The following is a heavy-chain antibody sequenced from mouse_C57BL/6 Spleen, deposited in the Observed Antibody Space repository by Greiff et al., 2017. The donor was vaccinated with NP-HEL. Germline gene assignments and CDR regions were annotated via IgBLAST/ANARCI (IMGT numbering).Heavy chain of an antibody. J-gene: IGHJ3*01. Sequence: VKLMESDAELVKPGASVKISCKVSGYTFTDHTIHWMKQRPEQGLEWIGYIYPRDGSTKYNEKFKGKATLTADKSSSTAYMQLNSLTSEDSAVYFCARAYYGSSSFAYWGQGTLVTVSA. CDR1: GYTFTDHT. CDR3: ARAYYGSSSFAY. D-gene: IGHD1-1*01. V-gene: IGHV1-78*01. CDR2: IYPRDGST.